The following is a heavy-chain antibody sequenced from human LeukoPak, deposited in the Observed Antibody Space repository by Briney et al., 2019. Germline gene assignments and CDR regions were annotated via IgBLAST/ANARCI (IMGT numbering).Heavy chain of an antibody. CDR2: INPDNGGT. J-gene: IGHJ5*02. CDR3: TREARVGIWFDP. D-gene: IGHD2-2*01. Sequence: GASVKVSCRASGYTFPYYYIHWVRQAPGQGLEWMGWINPDNGGTNYAQKFQGRVTMTRDTSIRTVYMDLSRLRSDDTAVFYCTREARVGIWFDPWGQGTQVTVSS. V-gene: IGHV1-2*02. CDR1: GYTFPYYY.